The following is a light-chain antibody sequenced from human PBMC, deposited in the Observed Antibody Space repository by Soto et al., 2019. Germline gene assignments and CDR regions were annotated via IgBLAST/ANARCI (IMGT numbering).Light chain of an antibody. Sequence: EIVMTQSPATLSVSPGERATLSCRASQSVSSYLAWYQQKPGQAPRLLIYDASNRATGIPARFSGSGSGTEFTLTISSLQSEDFAVYYCQQYNNWSGTFGQGTKVDI. CDR2: DAS. CDR1: QSVSSY. V-gene: IGKV3-15*01. CDR3: QQYNNWSGT. J-gene: IGKJ1*01.